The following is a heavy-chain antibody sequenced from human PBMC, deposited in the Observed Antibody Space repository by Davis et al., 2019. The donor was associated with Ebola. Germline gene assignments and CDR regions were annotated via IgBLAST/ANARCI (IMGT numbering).Heavy chain of an antibody. CDR1: GFTFSSYS. Sequence: GESLKISCAASGFTFSSYSTNWVRQAPGKGLEWVLYISSSSSTIYYADSVKGRFIISRDNAKNSLYLQMNSLRDEDTAVYFCARGGKLPVGYYYYGMDVWGQGTTVTVAS. CDR3: ARGGKLPVGYYYYGMDV. CDR2: ISSSSSTI. V-gene: IGHV3-48*02. J-gene: IGHJ6*02. D-gene: IGHD2-15*01.